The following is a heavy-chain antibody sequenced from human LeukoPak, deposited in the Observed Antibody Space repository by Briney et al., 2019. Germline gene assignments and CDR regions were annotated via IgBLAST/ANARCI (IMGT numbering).Heavy chain of an antibody. Sequence: PSETLSLTCTVSGGSISSYYWSWIRQPAGKGLEWIGFIYYSGNTNYNPSLKSRVTISVDTSKNQFSLKLSSMTAADTAVYYCARGALLWFGDRMEYYFDYWGQGTLLTVSS. CDR2: IYYSGNT. J-gene: IGHJ4*02. CDR1: GGSISSYY. V-gene: IGHV4-59*01. D-gene: IGHD3-10*01. CDR3: ARGALLWFGDRMEYYFDY.